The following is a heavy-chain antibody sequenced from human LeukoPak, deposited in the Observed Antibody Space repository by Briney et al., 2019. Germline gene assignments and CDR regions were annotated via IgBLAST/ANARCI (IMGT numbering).Heavy chain of an antibody. CDR3: ARGLWELFLDY. D-gene: IGHD1-26*01. CDR1: GYTFTRYD. CDR2: MNPNSGNT. V-gene: IGHV1-8*01. Sequence: ASVEVSSKASGYTFTRYDINRVRQATGQGLDWMGWMNPNSGNTGYAQKFQGRVTMTRSTSISTAYMELSSLRSEDTAVYYCARGLWELFLDYWGQGALVTVSS. J-gene: IGHJ4*02.